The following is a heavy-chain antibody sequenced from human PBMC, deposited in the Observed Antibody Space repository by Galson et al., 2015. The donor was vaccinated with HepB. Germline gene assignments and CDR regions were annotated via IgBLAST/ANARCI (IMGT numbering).Heavy chain of an antibody. CDR1: GFTFSSYA. Sequence: SLRLSCAASGFTFSSYAMHWVRQAPGKGLEWVAVLSYDGSNKYYADSVKGRFTISRDNSKNTLYLQMNSLRAEDTAVYYCANPPSSSSLIGWGQGTLVTVSS. D-gene: IGHD6-13*01. J-gene: IGHJ4*02. CDR3: ANPPSSSSLIG. V-gene: IGHV3-30-3*01. CDR2: LSYDGSNK.